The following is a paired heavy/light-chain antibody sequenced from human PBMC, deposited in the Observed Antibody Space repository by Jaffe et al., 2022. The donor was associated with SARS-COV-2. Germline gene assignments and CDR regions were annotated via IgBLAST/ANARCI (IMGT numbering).Light chain of an antibody. CDR2: AVN. J-gene: IGLJ1*01. CDR3: SSHAGNINLV. V-gene: IGLV2-8*01. CDR1: SSDVGSYDY. Sequence: QSALTQPPSASASPGQSVTISCTGTSSDVGSYDYVSWYQQHPGKAPKLIIYAVNKRPSGVPDRFSGSKSGNTASLTVIGVQADDEADYYCSSHAGNINLVFGSGTKLTVL.
Heavy chain of an antibody. J-gene: IGHJ4*02. Sequence: EVQLVEYGGGLVKPGGSLRISCEVSGLTFSDYAMDWVRQAPGKGLEWVATISSTGHYIGYADSVKGRFTIFRDNARRSLYLEMNSLRGEDTAAYFCAKVRWDGTYAADHWGQGTLVSVSS. D-gene: IGHD3-16*01. CDR1: GLTFSDYA. CDR3: AKVRWDGTYAADH. V-gene: IGHV3-21*02. CDR2: ISSTGHYI.